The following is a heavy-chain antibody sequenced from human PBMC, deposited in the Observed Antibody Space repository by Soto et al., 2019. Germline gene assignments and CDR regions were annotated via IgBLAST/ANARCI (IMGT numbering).Heavy chain of an antibody. CDR3: ARHFGAADAFDI. J-gene: IGHJ3*02. D-gene: IGHD3-3*01. V-gene: IGHV5-51*01. CDR1: GYRFTSYW. CDR2: IYPGDSDT. Sequence: ESLKVSLNGSGYRFTSYWIGCVRQMPGKGLEWMGIIYPGDSDTRYSPSFQGQVTISADKSISTAYLKWSSLKASDTAMYYCARHFGAADAFDIWGQGTMVTVSS.